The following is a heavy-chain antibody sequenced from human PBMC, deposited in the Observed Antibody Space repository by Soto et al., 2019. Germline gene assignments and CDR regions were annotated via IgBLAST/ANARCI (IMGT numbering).Heavy chain of an antibody. Sequence: PSQTLSLTCAISGDSVSSNSAAWNWIRQSLSRGLEWLGRTYYRSKWYNDYAVSVKSRITINPDTSKNQFSLQLNSVTPEDTAVYYCATPAEALDTAMLKGLAHWGKGSLVTVS. CDR2: TYYRSKWYN. V-gene: IGHV6-1*01. CDR1: GDSVSSNSAA. CDR3: ATPAEALDTAMLKGLAH. J-gene: IGHJ4*02. D-gene: IGHD5-18*01.